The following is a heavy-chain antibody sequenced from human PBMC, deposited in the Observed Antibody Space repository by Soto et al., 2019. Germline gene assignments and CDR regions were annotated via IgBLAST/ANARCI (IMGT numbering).Heavy chain of an antibody. V-gene: IGHV4-59*01. D-gene: IGHD3-22*01. CDR3: ARTPLYYYDSSGYFDY. J-gene: IGHJ4*02. Sequence: SETLSLTYTVSGGSISSYYWSWIRQPPGKGLEWIGYIYYSGSTHYNPSLKSRVTISVDTSKNQFSLKLSSVTAADTAVYYCARTPLYYYDSSGYFDYWGQGTLVTVSS. CDR1: GGSISSYY. CDR2: IYYSGST.